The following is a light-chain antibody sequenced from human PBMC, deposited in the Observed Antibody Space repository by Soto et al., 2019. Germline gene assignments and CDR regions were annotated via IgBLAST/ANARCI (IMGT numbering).Light chain of an antibody. Sequence: EIVRTQSPGTLSVSPGERATLSCRASQSVSSNLAWYKQKTGQAPRLLIYGASTRATGVPARFSGSGSGTEFTLTIRSLKSEDFAIYYCQQYQNLWTFGQGTKVEIK. CDR1: QSVSSN. V-gene: IGKV3-15*01. J-gene: IGKJ1*01. CDR2: GAS. CDR3: QQYQNLWT.